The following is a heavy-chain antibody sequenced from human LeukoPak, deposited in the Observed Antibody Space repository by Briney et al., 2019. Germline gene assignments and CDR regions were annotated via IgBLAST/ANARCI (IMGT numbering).Heavy chain of an antibody. Sequence: GRSLRLSCAASGFTFSSYFMHWVRQAPGKGLEWVADIASDGSHTFYVESVEGRFTISRDNSKNTLYLQMNSLRAEDTAVYFCARERQDTILHSGAFDIWGQGTMVTVSS. D-gene: IGHD2-21*01. CDR1: GFTFSSYF. V-gene: IGHV3-30-3*01. CDR3: ARERQDTILHSGAFDI. CDR2: IASDGSHT. J-gene: IGHJ3*02.